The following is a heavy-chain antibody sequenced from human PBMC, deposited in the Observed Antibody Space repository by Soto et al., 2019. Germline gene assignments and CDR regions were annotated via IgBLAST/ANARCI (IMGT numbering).Heavy chain of an antibody. D-gene: IGHD6-13*01. Sequence: SETLSLTCIVSGGSISEKYWNWVRQPPGKGLEWIGLIFANGHTDYNPSLKSRVTMSVDASKNQFSLRLTSMTAADTAVYYCVASLAASGLNWLDPWGRGXLVTVYS. CDR3: VASLAASGLNWLDP. J-gene: IGHJ5*02. CDR2: IFANGHT. V-gene: IGHV4-4*07. CDR1: GGSISEKY.